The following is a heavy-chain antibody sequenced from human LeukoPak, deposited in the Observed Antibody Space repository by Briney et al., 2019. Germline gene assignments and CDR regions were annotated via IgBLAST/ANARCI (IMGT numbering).Heavy chain of an antibody. J-gene: IGHJ3*01. CDR1: RFTVSSNC. D-gene: IGHD3-9*01. V-gene: IGHV3-53*01. CDR3: ARERGDKDMSGGSSFDV. Sequence: PGGSLRLSCAASRFTVSSNCVTWVRQAPGKGLEWVSVICGDGRLFYADSVKGRFSVSRDNYENTIYLQLTSLRVDDTAVYFCARERGDKDMSGGSSFDVWGQGTLVIVSS. CDR2: ICGDGRL.